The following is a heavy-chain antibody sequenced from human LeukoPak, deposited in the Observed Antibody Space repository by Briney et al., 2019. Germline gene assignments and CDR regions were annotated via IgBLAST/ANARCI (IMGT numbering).Heavy chain of an antibody. CDR1: GGSITSGACA. J-gene: IGHJ4*02. D-gene: IGHD3-10*01. CDR2: IYRSGST. Sequence: PSETLSLTCAVSGGSITSGACAWSWIRQPPGKGLEWIGYIYRSGSTSYKPSLKSRLSITIDKSKNQFSLNLRSVTAADTAFYYCARGGGFYGSGTTHFDYWGQGTLATVSS. V-gene: IGHV4-30-2*01. CDR3: ARGGGFYGSGTTHFDY.